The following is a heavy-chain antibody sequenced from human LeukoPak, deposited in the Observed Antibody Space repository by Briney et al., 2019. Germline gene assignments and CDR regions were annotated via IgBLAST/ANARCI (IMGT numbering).Heavy chain of an antibody. D-gene: IGHD1-26*01. Sequence: PGGSLRLSCTASGFSFSSYGMHWVRQAPGKGLEWVAVIWFDGSNKYYADSVKGRFTISRDNSKSTLFLQMNSLRAADTAVYYCARLLGGAALGGPRDYWGQGTLVTVSS. CDR3: ARLLGGAALGGPRDY. CDR2: IWFDGSNK. V-gene: IGHV3-33*01. CDR1: GFSFSSYG. J-gene: IGHJ4*02.